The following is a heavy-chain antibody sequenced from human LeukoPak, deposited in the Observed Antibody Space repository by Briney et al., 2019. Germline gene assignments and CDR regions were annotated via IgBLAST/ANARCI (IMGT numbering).Heavy chain of an antibody. V-gene: IGHV4-34*01. J-gene: IGHJ5*02. CDR1: GGSFSGYY. CDR2: INHSGST. D-gene: IGHD2-15*01. CDR3: ARVRDIVVVVAATEENWFDP. Sequence: SETLSLTCAVYGGSFSGYYWSWIRQPPGKGLEWIGEINHSGSTNYNPSLKSRVTISVDTSKNQFSLELSSVTAADTAVYYCARVRDIVVVVAATEENWFDPWGQGTLVTDSS.